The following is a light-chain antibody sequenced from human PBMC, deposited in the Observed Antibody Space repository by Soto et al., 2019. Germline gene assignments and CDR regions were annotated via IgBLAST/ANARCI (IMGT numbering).Light chain of an antibody. V-gene: IGKV3-20*01. J-gene: IGKJ1*01. CDR3: QQYSASAWT. CDR1: QSVSSSY. CDR2: GTS. Sequence: EIVLTQSPGTLSLSPGERATLSCRASQSVSSSYLAWYQQKPGQAPRLLIFGTSHRATDIPDRFSGRGSESDFTLTITRLEPEDFAVYYCQQYSASAWTFGQGTKVEIK.